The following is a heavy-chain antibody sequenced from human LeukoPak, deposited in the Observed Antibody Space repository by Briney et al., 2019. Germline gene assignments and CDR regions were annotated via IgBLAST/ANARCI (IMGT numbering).Heavy chain of an antibody. CDR2: IYYSGST. D-gene: IGHD4-17*01. V-gene: IGHV4-30-4*08. J-gene: IGHJ3*02. CDR1: GGSISSGDYY. CDR3: ARERDYGDQNDAFDI. Sequence: TSQTLSLTCTVSGGSISSGDYYWSWIRQPPGKGLEWMGYIYYSGSTYYNPSLKSRVTISVDTSKNQFSLKLSSVTAADTAVYYCARERDYGDQNDAFDIWGQGTMVTVSS.